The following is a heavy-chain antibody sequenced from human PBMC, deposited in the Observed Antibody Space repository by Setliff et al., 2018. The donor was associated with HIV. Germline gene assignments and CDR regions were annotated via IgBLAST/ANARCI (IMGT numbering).Heavy chain of an antibody. V-gene: IGHV4-39*02. J-gene: IGHJ3*02. D-gene: IGHD2-15*01. Sequence: SETLSLTCSVSGDSIRNSRDYWGWIRQPPGKGLEWIGNIYYSGTTYYSPSLNSRVTISVDRSRNHFSLRLSAVTAADTAMYYCAREHCSGGSCNGFDIWGQGTMVTVSS. CDR1: GDSIRNSRDY. CDR3: AREHCSGGSCNGFDI. CDR2: IYYSGTT.